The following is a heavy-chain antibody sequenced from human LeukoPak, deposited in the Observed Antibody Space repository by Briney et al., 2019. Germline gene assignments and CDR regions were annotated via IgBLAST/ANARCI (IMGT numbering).Heavy chain of an antibody. CDR3: ASDGELAPPDI. J-gene: IGHJ3*02. V-gene: IGHV3-30*03. CDR1: GFTFSSYG. Sequence: PRRSLRLSCAASGFTFSSYGMHWVRQAPGKGLEWVAVISYDGSNKYYADSVKGRFTISRDNSKNTLYLQMNSLRAEDTAVYYCASDGELAPPDIWGQGTMVTVSS. CDR2: ISYDGSNK. D-gene: IGHD1-26*01.